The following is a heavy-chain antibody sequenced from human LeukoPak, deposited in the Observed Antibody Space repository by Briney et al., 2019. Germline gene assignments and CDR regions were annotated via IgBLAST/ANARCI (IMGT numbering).Heavy chain of an antibody. V-gene: IGHV1-69*13. Sequence: SVKVSCKASGGTFSSYAISWVRQAPGQGLEWMGGIIPIFGTANYAQKFQGRVTITADESTSTAYMELSSLRSEDTAVYYCARVVDIAAAGTGYFDYWGQGTLVTVSS. J-gene: IGHJ4*02. D-gene: IGHD6-13*01. CDR1: GGTFSSYA. CDR2: IIPIFGTA. CDR3: ARVVDIAAAGTGYFDY.